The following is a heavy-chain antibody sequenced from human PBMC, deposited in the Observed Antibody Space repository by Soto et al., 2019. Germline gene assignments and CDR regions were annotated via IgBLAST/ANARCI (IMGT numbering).Heavy chain of an antibody. CDR1: GYSFTSYW. D-gene: IGHD2-15*01. CDR3: ASKSHCSGGSCYAGSGMDV. CDR2: IDPSDSYT. J-gene: IGHJ6*02. V-gene: IGHV5-10-1*01. Sequence: EVQLVQSGAEVKKPGESLRISCKGSGYSFTSYWISWVRQMPGKGLEWMGRIDPSDSYTNYSPSFQGHVTISADKSISXAXXQWSSLKASDTAMYYCASKSHCSGGSCYAGSGMDVWGQGTTVTVSS.